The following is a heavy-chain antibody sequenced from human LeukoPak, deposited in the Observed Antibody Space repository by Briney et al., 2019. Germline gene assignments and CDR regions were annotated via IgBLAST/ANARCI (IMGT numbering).Heavy chain of an antibody. V-gene: IGHV3-30*02. CDR1: GFTFSSYG. J-gene: IGHJ4*02. Sequence: GSLRLSCAASGFTFSSYGMHWVRQAPGKGLEWVAFIRYDGSNKYYADSVKGRFTISRDNSKNTLYLQMNSLRAEDTAVYYCAKDLMTIKYCSSTSCSDYRGQGTLVTVSS. CDR3: AKDLMTIKYCSSTSCSDY. CDR2: IRYDGSNK. D-gene: IGHD2-2*01.